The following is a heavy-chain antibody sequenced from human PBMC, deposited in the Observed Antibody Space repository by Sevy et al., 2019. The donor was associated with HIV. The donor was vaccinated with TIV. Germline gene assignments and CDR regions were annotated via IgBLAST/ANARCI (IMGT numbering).Heavy chain of an antibody. J-gene: IGHJ3*02. CDR1: IFNLRDYD. Sequence: GSLRISCTGSIFNLRDYDMIWIRQAPGKGLELVSYISSSGETIYYANSVKGRFTISREKANKSVDLQMNSLRAEDTAVYYCAGGSGYLSAFDIWGQGAMVTVSS. V-gene: IGHV3-11*01. D-gene: IGHD5-18*01. CDR2: ISSSGETI. CDR3: AGGSGYLSAFDI.